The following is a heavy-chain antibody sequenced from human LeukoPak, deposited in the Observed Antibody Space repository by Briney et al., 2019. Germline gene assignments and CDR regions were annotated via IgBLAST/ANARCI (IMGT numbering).Heavy chain of an antibody. V-gene: IGHV3-23*01. J-gene: IGHJ4*02. CDR2: ISGSGGST. Sequence: GGSLRLSCAASGFTFSSYWMHWVRQAPGKGLEWVSAISGSGGSTYYADSVKGRFTISRDNSKNTLYLQMNSLRAEDTAVYYCAKEVEYYDSWSGYDYWGQGTLVTVSS. CDR1: GFTFSSYW. D-gene: IGHD3-3*01. CDR3: AKEVEYYDSWSGYDY.